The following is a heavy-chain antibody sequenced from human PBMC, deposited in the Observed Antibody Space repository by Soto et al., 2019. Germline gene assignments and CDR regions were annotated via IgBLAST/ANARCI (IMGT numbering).Heavy chain of an antibody. V-gene: IGHV4-30-2*01. J-gene: IGHJ4*02. CDR2: IYHSGST. Sequence: SETLCLTCAVAGGSISGGGYSWSWNRQPPGKGLEWIGYIYHSGSTYYNPSLKSRVTISVDRSKNQFSLKLSSVTAADTAVYYCASQRNGDYVDYWGQGTLVTVSS. D-gene: IGHD4-17*01. CDR1: GGSISGGGYS. CDR3: ASQRNGDYVDY.